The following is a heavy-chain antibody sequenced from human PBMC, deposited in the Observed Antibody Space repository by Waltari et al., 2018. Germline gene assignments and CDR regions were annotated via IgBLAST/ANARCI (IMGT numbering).Heavy chain of an antibody. CDR1: GGTFSSYE. D-gene: IGHD4-17*01. J-gene: IGHJ3*01. CDR3: ARDPKGTTVIYDAFDL. CDR2: ISPICGTP. Sequence: QVHLVQSGAEVKKPGSSVRVSCKASGGTFSSYEFNWVRQAPGQGLEWMGGISPICGTPIYAQKFQGRVTITADTSTTTAYMELSSLRFEDTAVYYCARDPKGTTVIYDAFDLWGQGTMVSVSS. V-gene: IGHV1-69*14.